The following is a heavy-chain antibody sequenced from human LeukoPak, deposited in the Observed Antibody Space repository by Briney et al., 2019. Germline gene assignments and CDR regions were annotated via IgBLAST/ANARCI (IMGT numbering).Heavy chain of an antibody. D-gene: IGHD3-9*01. CDR3: ARTSLDYDILTGYYSWFDP. CDR1: GGSISSYY. J-gene: IGHJ5*02. Sequence: PSETLSLTCTVSGGSISSYYWSWIRQPPGKGLEWIGYIYYSGSTNYNPSLKSRVTISVDTSKNQFSLKPSSVTAADTAVYYCARTSLDYDILTGYYSWFDPWGQGTLVTVSS. V-gene: IGHV4-59*01. CDR2: IYYSGST.